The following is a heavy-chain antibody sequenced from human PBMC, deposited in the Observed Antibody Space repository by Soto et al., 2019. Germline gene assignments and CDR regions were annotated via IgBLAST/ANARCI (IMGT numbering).Heavy chain of an antibody. Sequence: GSGPTLVNPTQTLTLTCTFSGFSLSTSGVGVGWIRQPPGKALEWLALIYWNDDKRYSPSLKSRLTITKDTSKNQVVLTMTNMDPVDTATYYCARILEDTDYYYYGMDVWGQGTTVTVSS. J-gene: IGHJ6*02. CDR2: IYWNDDK. D-gene: IGHD5-18*01. V-gene: IGHV2-5*01. CDR1: GFSLSTSGVG. CDR3: ARILEDTDYYYYGMDV.